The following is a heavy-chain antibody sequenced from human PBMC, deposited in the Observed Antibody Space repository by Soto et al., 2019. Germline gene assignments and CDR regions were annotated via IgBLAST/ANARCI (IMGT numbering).Heavy chain of an antibody. D-gene: IGHD4-17*01. V-gene: IGHV1-3*01. J-gene: IGHJ2*01. CDR3: ARVDYGGNSGWYFDL. Sequence: QVQLVQSGAEVKKPGASVKVSCKASGYTFTSYAMHWVRQAPGQRLEWMGWINAGNGNTKYSQKFQGRVTITRDTSASTAYMEVSSLRSEDTAVYDCARVDYGGNSGWYFDLWGRGTLVTVSS. CDR1: GYTFTSYA. CDR2: INAGNGNT.